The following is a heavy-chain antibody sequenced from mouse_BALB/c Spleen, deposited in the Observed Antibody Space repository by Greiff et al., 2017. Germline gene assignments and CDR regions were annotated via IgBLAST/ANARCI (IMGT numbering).Heavy chain of an antibody. CDR1: GYSFTSYY. CDR3: ARGTDNYAMDY. J-gene: IGHJ4*01. CDR2: IDPFNGGT. D-gene: IGHD3-1*01. Sequence: EVKLMESGPELMKPGASVKISCKASGYSFTSYYMHWVKQSHGKSLEWIGYIDPFNGGTSYNQKFKGKATLTVDKSSSTAYMHLSSLTSEDSAVYYCARGTDNYAMDYWGQGTSVTVSS. V-gene: IGHV1S135*01.